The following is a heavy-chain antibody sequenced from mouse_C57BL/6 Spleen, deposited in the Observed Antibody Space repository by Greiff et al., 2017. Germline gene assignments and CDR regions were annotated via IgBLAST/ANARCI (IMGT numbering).Heavy chain of an antibody. V-gene: IGHV1-52*01. CDR3: ARGGYYGSSYVFAD. J-gene: IGHJ3*01. CDR1: GYTFTSYW. Sequence: QVQLQQPGAELVRPGSSVKLSCKASGYTFTSYWLHWVKQRPIQGLEWIGNIDPSDSETHYNQKFKDKATLTVDKSSSTAYMQLSSLTSEDSAVYYCARGGYYGSSYVFADWGQGTLVTVAA. CDR2: IDPSDSET. D-gene: IGHD1-1*01.